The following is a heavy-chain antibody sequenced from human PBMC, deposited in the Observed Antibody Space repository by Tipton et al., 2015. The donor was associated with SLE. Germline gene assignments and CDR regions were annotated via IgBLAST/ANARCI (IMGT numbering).Heavy chain of an antibody. V-gene: IGHV4-39*07. CDR2: IYYSGST. CDR1: GGSISSSSYY. D-gene: IGHD5-18*01. CDR3: ARRGYSYGFDY. Sequence: TLSLTCTVSGGSISSSSYYWGWIRQPPGKGPEWIGSIYYSGSTYYNPSLKSRVTISVDTSKNQFSLKLSSVTAADTAVYYCARRGYSYGFDYWGQGTLVTVSS. J-gene: IGHJ4*02.